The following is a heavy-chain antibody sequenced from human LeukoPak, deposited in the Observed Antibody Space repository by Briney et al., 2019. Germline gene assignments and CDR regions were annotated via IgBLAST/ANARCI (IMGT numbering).Heavy chain of an antibody. D-gene: IGHD6-19*01. CDR2: TYYRSKWYN. CDR3: ARDRGYSSGWYEWVDAFDI. Sequence: SQTLSLTCAISGDSVSSNSAAWNWIRQSPSRGLEWLGRTYYRSKWYNDYAVSVKSRITINPDTSKNQFSPQLNSVTPEDAAVYYCARDRGYSSGWYEWVDAFDIWGQGTMVTVSS. V-gene: IGHV6-1*01. CDR1: GDSVSSNSAA. J-gene: IGHJ3*02.